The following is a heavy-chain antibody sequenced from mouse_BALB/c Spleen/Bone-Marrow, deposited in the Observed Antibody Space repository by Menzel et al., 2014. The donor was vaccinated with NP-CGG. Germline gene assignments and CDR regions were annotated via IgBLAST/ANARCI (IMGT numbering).Heavy chain of an antibody. CDR3: TRSGYGSSSLYY. CDR1: GYTFTSYW. D-gene: IGHD1-1*01. CDR2: IYPSDSYT. V-gene: IGHV1-69*02. J-gene: IGHJ2*01. Sequence: VKLMESGAELVRPGASVKLSCKASGYTFTSYWINWVKQRPGQGLEWIGNIYPSDSYTNYNQKFKDKATLTVDKSSSTAYMQLSSPTSEDSAVYYCTRSGYGSSSLYYWGQGPPRTVSS.